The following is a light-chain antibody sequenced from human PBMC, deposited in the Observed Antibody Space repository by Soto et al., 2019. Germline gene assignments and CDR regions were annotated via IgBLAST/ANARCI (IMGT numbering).Light chain of an antibody. CDR1: QSVSSSH. Sequence: DIVLTQSPGTLSLSPGEGATLSCRASQSVSSSHLAWYQQKPGQAPGLVIYGASSRATGTPDRFSGSGSGKDFTVTISRLEPEDFAEYSCQQYGGSPLYTFGQVTTLEIK. J-gene: IGKJ2*01. V-gene: IGKV3-20*01. CDR3: QQYGGSPLYT. CDR2: GAS.